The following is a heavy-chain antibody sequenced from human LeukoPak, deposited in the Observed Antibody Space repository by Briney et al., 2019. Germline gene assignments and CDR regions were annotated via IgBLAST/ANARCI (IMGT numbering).Heavy chain of an antibody. Sequence: PGGSLRLSCAVSGFTFSSYGMSWVRQAPGKGLEWVSGISGSTGNGYYVDSVKGRFSISRDNSKSTVYLQMNSLRAEDTAVYYCANWREHSPASSDHWGQGTLVTVSS. J-gene: IGHJ4*02. V-gene: IGHV3-23*01. CDR2: ISGSTGNG. CDR3: ANWREHSPASSDH. D-gene: IGHD1-26*01. CDR1: GFTFSSYG.